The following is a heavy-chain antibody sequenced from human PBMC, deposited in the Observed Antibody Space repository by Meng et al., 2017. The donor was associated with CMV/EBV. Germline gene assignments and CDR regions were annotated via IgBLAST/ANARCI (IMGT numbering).Heavy chain of an antibody. Sequence: VELVKSGAEVKKHGRAVKVSCQASGYTFTSYYMHWVRQAPGQGLEWMGIINPSGGGTSYAQKFQGRVTMTRDTSTSTVYMELSSLRSEDTAVYYCAREEGIAARSDWFDPWGQGTLVTVSS. V-gene: IGHV1-46*01. CDR1: GYTFTSYY. CDR3: AREEGIAARSDWFDP. J-gene: IGHJ5*02. CDR2: INPSGGGT. D-gene: IGHD6-6*01.